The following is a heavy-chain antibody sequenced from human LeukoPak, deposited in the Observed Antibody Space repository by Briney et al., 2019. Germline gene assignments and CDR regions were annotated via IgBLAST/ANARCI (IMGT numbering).Heavy chain of an antibody. Sequence: SETPSLTCSVSGGSISSSTYYWGWIRQPPGQGLDWIGNIYYSGSTYYNPSLKSRVTISVDTSKNQFSLKLTSVTAADTAVYCCARDYGDYAFDSWGQGTLVTVSS. D-gene: IGHD4-17*01. J-gene: IGHJ4*02. V-gene: IGHV4-39*02. CDR3: ARDYGDYAFDS. CDR2: IYYSGST. CDR1: GGSISSSTYY.